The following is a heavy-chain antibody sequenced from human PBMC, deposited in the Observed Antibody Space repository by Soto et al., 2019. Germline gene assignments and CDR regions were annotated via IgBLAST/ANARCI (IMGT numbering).Heavy chain of an antibody. J-gene: IGHJ4*02. V-gene: IGHV4-39*01. CDR1: GGSISSSSYY. D-gene: IGHD3-9*01. Sequence: QLQLQESGPGLVKPSETLSLTCTVSGGSISSSSYYWGWIRQPPGKGLEWIGSIYYSGSTYYNPSLKSRVPASLDPSTHPVSLKLSSVTAEATAVYCCASRVILTESPQEQRDFWGPGTLVTVSS. CDR3: ASRVILTESPQEQRDF. CDR2: IYYSGST.